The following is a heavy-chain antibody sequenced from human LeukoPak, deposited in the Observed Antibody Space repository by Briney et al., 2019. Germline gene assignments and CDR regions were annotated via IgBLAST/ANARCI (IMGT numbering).Heavy chain of an antibody. D-gene: IGHD6-19*01. CDR2: ISGSGGST. CDR3: ANSWYSSGWYGGVDY. CDR1: GFTFSSYA. J-gene: IGHJ4*02. Sequence: GGSLRLSCAASGFTFSSYAMSWVRQAPGKGLEWVSAISGSGGSTYYADSVKGRFTISRDNSKNTPYLQMNSLRAEDTAVYYCANSWYSSGWYGGVDYWGQGTLVTVSS. V-gene: IGHV3-23*01.